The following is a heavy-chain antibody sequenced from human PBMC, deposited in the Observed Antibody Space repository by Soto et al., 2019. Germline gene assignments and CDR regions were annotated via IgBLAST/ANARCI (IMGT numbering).Heavy chain of an antibody. Sequence: EVQLVESGGGLVKPGESLRLSCAASGFTLTNGWMTWVRQAPGKGLEWVGRIRSKADGGTTDYSAPVKGRITNSRDYSKDKLYLQMNSLKDEDSAVYYCSTGSYRHGSDYWGPGTLVTVSS. CDR1: GFTLTNGW. CDR3: STGSYRHGSDY. J-gene: IGHJ4*02. D-gene: IGHD2-15*01. CDR2: IRSKADGGTT. V-gene: IGHV3-15*07.